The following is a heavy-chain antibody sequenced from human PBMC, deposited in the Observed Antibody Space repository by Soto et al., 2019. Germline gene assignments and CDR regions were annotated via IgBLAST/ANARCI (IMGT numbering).Heavy chain of an antibody. V-gene: IGHV4-34*01. J-gene: IGHJ6*02. CDR2: INHSGST. CDR3: ARGYHMVRGVMHYYYYYGMDV. D-gene: IGHD3-10*01. CDR1: GGSFNGYY. Sequence: PSETLSLTCAVYGGSFNGYYWSWIRQPPGKGLEWIGEINHSGSTNYNPSLKSRVTISVDTSKNQFSLKLSSVTAADTAVYYCARGYHMVRGVMHYYYYYGMDVWGQGTTVTVSS.